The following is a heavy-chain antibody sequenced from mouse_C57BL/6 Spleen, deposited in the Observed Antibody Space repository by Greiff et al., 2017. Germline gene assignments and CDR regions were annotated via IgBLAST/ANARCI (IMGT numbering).Heavy chain of an antibody. J-gene: IGHJ1*03. V-gene: IGHV1-82*01. CDR2: IYPGDGDT. Sequence: VQLQQSGPELVKPGASVKISCKASGYAFSSSWMNWVKQRPGKGLEWIGRIYPGDGDTNYNGKVKGKATLTADKSSSTAYMQLSSLTSEDSAVYFCARGITTVVAPYWYFDVWGTGTTVTVSS. D-gene: IGHD1-1*01. CDR1: GYAFSSSW. CDR3: ARGITTVVAPYWYFDV.